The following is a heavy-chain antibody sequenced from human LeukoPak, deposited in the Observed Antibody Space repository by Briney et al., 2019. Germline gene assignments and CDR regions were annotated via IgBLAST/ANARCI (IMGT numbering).Heavy chain of an antibody. J-gene: IGHJ6*03. CDR2: ITHSGST. CDR1: GGSFSNYY. V-gene: IGHV4-34*01. Sequence: SETLSLTCAVYGGSFSNYYWSWIRQSPGKGLEWIGEITHSGSTNYNPSLKSRVTISVDTSKNQFSLKLSSVTAADTAVYYCARGGGRKFLGGGAYYYYMDVWGKGTTVAVSS. D-gene: IGHD3-16*01. CDR3: ARGGGRKFLGGGAYYYYMDV.